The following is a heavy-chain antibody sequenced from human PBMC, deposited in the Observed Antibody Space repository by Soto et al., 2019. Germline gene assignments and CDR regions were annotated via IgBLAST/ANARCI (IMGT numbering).Heavy chain of an antibody. J-gene: IGHJ5*02. CDR3: AREDYDFWSGTPNWFDP. D-gene: IGHD3-3*01. V-gene: IGHV4-59*01. CDR1: GGSISSYC. Sequence: SETLSLTCTVSGGSISSYCWSWIRQPPGKGLEWIGYIYYSGSTNYNPSLKSRVTISVDTSKNQFSLKLSSVTAADAAVYYCAREDYDFWSGTPNWFDPWGQGTLVTVPS. CDR2: IYYSGST.